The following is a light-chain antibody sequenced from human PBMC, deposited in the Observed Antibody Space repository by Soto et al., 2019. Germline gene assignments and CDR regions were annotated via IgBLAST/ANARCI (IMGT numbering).Light chain of an antibody. V-gene: IGKV1-5*03. Sequence: DIQMTQSPSTLPASVGDRVTITCRASQSISNWLAWYQQKPGKAPKLLIYKASSLESGVPTRFSGSGSGTDFTLTISSLQPEDFATYYCQQYNSYVFGPGTKVDIK. CDR1: QSISNW. J-gene: IGKJ3*01. CDR2: KAS. CDR3: QQYNSYV.